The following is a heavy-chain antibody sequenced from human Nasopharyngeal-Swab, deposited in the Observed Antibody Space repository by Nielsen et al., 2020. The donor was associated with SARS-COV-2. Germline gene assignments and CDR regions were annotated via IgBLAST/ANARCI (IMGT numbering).Heavy chain of an antibody. D-gene: IGHD6-13*01. J-gene: IGHJ4*02. CDR2: TEIGGTT. CDR1: GLTVSSTY. CDR3: AKDSQKGGGSSWYY. V-gene: IGHV3-53*01. Sequence: GESLKISCAVSGLTVSSTYMSWVRQAPGKGLEWVSVTEIGGTTHYADSVKGRFSISRDSSTNTLYLQVNSLRAEDTAVYYCAKDSQKGGGSSWYYWGQGTLVTASS.